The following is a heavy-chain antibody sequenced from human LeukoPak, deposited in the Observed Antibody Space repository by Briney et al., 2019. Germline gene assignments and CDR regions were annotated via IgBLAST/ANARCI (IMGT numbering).Heavy chain of an antibody. D-gene: IGHD6-19*01. CDR3: AARMYRGWPDVFDI. Sequence: ESGPTLVKPTQTRTVTSTFSGFSLSTTGVGVGWIRQPAGTALEWLALIYWNDDKRYSPSLKSRLTITKDTSKNQVVLTMTNTDPVDTATYYCAARMYRGWPDVFDIWGQGTRVTVSS. J-gene: IGHJ3*02. CDR2: IYWNDDK. CDR1: GFSLSTTGVG. V-gene: IGHV2-5*01.